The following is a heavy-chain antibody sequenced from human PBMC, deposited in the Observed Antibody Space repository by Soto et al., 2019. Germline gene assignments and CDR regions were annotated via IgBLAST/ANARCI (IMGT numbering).Heavy chain of an antibody. D-gene: IGHD3-10*01. J-gene: IGHJ6*02. CDR1: GFTFSSYS. V-gene: IGHV3-48*02. Sequence: GGSLRLSCAASGFTFSSYSMNWVRQAPGKGLEWVSYISSSSSTIYYADSVKGQFTISRDNAKNSLYLQMNSLRDEDTAVYYCAGTAVRGKKKYYYYGMDVWGQGTTVTVSS. CDR3: AGTAVRGKKKYYYYGMDV. CDR2: ISSSSSTI.